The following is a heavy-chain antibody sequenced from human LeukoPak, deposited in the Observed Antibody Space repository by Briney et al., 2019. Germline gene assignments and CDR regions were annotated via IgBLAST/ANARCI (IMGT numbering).Heavy chain of an antibody. V-gene: IGHV1-69*13. CDR3: ARPGLDTMALGGWFDP. Sequence: GASVKVSCKASGGTFSSYAISWVRQAPGQGLEWMGGIIPIFGTANYAQKFQGRVTITADESTSTAYMELSSLRSEDTAVYYCARPGLDTMALGGWFDPWGQGTLVTVSS. J-gene: IGHJ5*02. CDR1: GGTFSSYA. CDR2: IIPIFGTA. D-gene: IGHD3-10*01.